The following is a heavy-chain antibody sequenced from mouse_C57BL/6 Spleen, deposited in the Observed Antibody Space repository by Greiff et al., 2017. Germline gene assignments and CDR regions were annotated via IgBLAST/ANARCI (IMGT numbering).Heavy chain of an antibody. J-gene: IGHJ2*01. V-gene: IGHV1-62-2*01. D-gene: IGHD2-4*01. CDR3: ARHEDVSSYDYDEEYYFDY. CDR2: FYPGSGSI. CDR1: GYTFTEYT. Sequence: QVQLKASGAELVKPGASVKLSCKASGYTFTEYTIHWVKQRSGQGLEWIGWFYPGSGSIKSNETFKDKATLTAAKSSSTVYMELSRLTSEDSAVYFCARHEDVSSYDYDEEYYFDYWGKGTTLTVSS.